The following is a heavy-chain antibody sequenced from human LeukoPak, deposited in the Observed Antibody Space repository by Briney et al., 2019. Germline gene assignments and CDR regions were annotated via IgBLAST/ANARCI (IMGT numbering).Heavy chain of an antibody. J-gene: IGHJ5*02. Sequence: GGSLRLSCAASGFTFSSFAMSWVRQAPGKGLEWVSGISGRGGSTYYADSVKGRFTISRDNSKNTVYLQMNSLRAEDTAVYYCAKDPDTIFGVLSSKNWFDPWGQGTLVTVSS. V-gene: IGHV3-23*01. D-gene: IGHD3-3*01. CDR3: AKDPDTIFGVLSSKNWFDP. CDR2: ISGRGGST. CDR1: GFTFSSFA.